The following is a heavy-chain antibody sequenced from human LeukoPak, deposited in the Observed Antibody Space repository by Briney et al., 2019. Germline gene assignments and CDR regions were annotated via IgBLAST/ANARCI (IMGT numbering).Heavy chain of an antibody. CDR3: ARDPTNSGGWKLFFDY. V-gene: IGHV1-18*01. CDR2: ISGYNGDT. Sequence: ASVKVSCKTSGYTFTRYGVTWVRQAPGQGLEWMGWISGYNGDTNYAQELQGRVTMTTDTSTNTAYMELRSLRSDDTAVYYCARDPTNSGGWKLFFDYWGQGTLVTVSS. CDR1: GYTFTRYG. D-gene: IGHD6-19*01. J-gene: IGHJ4*02.